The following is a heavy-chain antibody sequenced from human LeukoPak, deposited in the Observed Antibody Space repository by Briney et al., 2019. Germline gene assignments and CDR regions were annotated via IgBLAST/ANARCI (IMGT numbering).Heavy chain of an antibody. D-gene: IGHD3-10*01. CDR3: ARKFLGSRGYYFDY. CDR2: MNPNSGNT. CDR1: GGTFSSYA. V-gene: IGHV1-8*02. J-gene: IGHJ4*02. Sequence: ASVKVSCKASGGTFSSYAISWVRQAPGQGLEWMGWMNPNSGNTGYSQKSQGRIIMTRNSSISTAYMELSSLRSEDTAVYYCARKFLGSRGYYFDYWGQGTLVTVSS.